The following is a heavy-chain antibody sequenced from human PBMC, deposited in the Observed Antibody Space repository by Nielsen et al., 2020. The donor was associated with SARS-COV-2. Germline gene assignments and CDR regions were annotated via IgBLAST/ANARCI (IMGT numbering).Heavy chain of an antibody. D-gene: IGHD3-10*01. V-gene: IGHV3-7*01. CDR1: GFTFSSYW. CDR3: ARDGHYYGSGSYYSETYFDY. CDR2: IKQDGSEK. Sequence: GGSLRLSCAASGFTFSSYWMSWVRQAPGKGLEWVANIKQDGSEKYYVDSVKGRFTISRDNAKNSLYLQMNSLRAEDTAVYYCARDGHYYGSGSYYSETYFDYWGQGTLVTVSS. J-gene: IGHJ4*02.